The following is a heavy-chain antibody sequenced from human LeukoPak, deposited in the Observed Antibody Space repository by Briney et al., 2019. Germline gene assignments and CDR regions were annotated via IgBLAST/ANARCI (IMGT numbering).Heavy chain of an antibody. J-gene: IGHJ5*02. CDR1: GGSISSGNYY. D-gene: IGHD3-9*01. CDR2: IYSSGST. CDR3: AKGHYDILTDSWLDP. Sequence: PSQTLSLTCTVSGGSISSGNYYWSWIRQPAGKGLEWIGRIYSSGSTNYNPSLKSRVTISVDTSKNQFSLKLSSVTAADAAVYYCAKGHYDILTDSWLDPWGQGTLVTVSS. V-gene: IGHV4-61*02.